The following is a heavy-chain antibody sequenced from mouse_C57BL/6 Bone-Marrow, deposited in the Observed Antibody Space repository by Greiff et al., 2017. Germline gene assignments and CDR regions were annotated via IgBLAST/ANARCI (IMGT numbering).Heavy chain of an antibody. CDR3: AREKSNFLDY. V-gene: IGHV1-26*01. D-gene: IGHD2-5*01. CDR1: GYTFTDYY. Sequence: VQLQQSGPELVKPGASVKISCKASGYTFTDYYMNWVKQSHGKSLEWIGDINPNNGGTSYNQKFKGKATLTVDKSSSTAYMELRSLTSEDSAVYYCAREKSNFLDYWGQGTTLTVSS. CDR2: INPNNGGT. J-gene: IGHJ2*01.